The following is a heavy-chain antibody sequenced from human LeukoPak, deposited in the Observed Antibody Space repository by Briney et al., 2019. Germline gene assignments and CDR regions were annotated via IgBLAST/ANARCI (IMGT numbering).Heavy chain of an antibody. J-gene: IGHJ5*02. CDR1: GFTFSSYG. Sequence: GGSLRLSCAASGFTFSSYGMHWVRQAPGKGLEWVAVISYDGSNKYYADSVKGRFTISRDNSKNTLYLQMNSLRAEDTAVYYCVGSSSYNWFDPWGQGTLVTVSS. V-gene: IGHV3-30*03. CDR2: ISYDGSNK. CDR3: VGSSSYNWFDP. D-gene: IGHD6-6*01.